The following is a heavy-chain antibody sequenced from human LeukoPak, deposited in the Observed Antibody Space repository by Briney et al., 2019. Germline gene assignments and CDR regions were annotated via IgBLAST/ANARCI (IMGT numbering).Heavy chain of an antibody. J-gene: IGHJ4*02. CDR2: INHSGST. Sequence: SETLSLTCAVYGGSFSGYYWSWIRQPPGKGLEWIGEINHSGSTNYNPSLKSRVTISVDTSKNQFSLKLSSVTAADSAVYYCASNPYGSGSDRDYWGQGTLVTVSS. D-gene: IGHD3-10*01. CDR3: ASNPYGSGSDRDY. V-gene: IGHV4-34*01. CDR1: GGSFSGYY.